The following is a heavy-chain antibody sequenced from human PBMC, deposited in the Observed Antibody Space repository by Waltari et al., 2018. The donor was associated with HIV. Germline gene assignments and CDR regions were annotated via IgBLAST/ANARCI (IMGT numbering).Heavy chain of an antibody. J-gene: IGHJ4*02. CDR1: GYSFTNYW. V-gene: IGHV5-51*01. CDR3: ARRGMAAAGTGAGAFDY. D-gene: IGHD6-13*01. CDR2: IYPGDSDT. Sequence: EVQLVQSGAEVKKPGESLKISCKGSGYSFTNYWIGWVRQMPGKGLEWMGIIYPGDSDTRYRPSFQCQVTISAGKSIRTAYLQLSSLKASDTAMYCCARRGMAAAGTGAGAFDYWGQGTLVTVSS.